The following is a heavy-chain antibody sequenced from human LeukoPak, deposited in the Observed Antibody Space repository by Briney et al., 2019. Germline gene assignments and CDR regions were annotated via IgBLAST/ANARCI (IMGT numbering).Heavy chain of an antibody. CDR1: GFTFSSYA. CDR2: ISGSGGST. D-gene: IGHD2-2*01. V-gene: IGHV3-23*01. CDR3: AKEGGRYCSSTSCYKIH. J-gene: IGHJ4*02. Sequence: GGSLRLSCAASGFTFSSYAMSWVRQAPGKGLEWVSAISGSGGSTYYADSVKGRFTISRDNSKNTLYLQMNSLRAGDTAVYYCAKEGGRYCSSTSCYKIHWGQGTLVTVSS.